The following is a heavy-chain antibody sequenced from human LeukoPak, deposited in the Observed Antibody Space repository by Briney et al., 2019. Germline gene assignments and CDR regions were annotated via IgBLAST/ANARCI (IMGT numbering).Heavy chain of an antibody. V-gene: IGHV1-8*02. Sequence: ASVKVSCKPYGYTFTAYDINWLRQAAGQGLEWMGWMNPSSGRTSYSQQFQGRVTMTGDTSTRTAYMVLSGLKSEDTAVYYCARGLGVAFHYSYFYLDFWGKGTTVTVS. CDR2: MNPSSGRT. CDR3: ARGLGVAFHYSYFYLDF. CDR1: GYTFTAYD. D-gene: IGHD3-3*01. J-gene: IGHJ6*03.